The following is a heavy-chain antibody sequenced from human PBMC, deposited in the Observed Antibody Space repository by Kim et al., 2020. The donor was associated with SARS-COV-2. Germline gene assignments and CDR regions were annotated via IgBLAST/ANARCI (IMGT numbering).Heavy chain of an antibody. CDR1: GGSISSSSYY. D-gene: IGHD6-19*01. J-gene: IGHJ4*02. Sequence: SETLSLTCTVSGGSISSSSYYWGWIRQPPGKGLEWIGSIYYSGSTYYNPSLKSRVTISVDTSKNQFSLKLSSVTAADTAVYYCARTSSGWYLSSFDYWGQGTLVTVSS. V-gene: IGHV4-39*07. CDR3: ARTSSGWYLSSFDY. CDR2: IYYSGST.